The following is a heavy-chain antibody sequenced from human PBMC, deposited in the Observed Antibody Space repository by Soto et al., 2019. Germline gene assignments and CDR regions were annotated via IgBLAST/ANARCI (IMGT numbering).Heavy chain of an antibody. CDR2: IYPGDSDT. V-gene: IGHV5-51*01. Sequence: PRESLKISCTVSGYSFTRYWIGWVRQMPGKGLEWMGIIYPGDSDTRYSPSFQGQVTISADKSISTAYLQWSSLKASDTAMYYCARVGSSSSLGNYYYYGMDVWGQGTTVTVSS. J-gene: IGHJ6*02. CDR1: GYSFTRYW. D-gene: IGHD6-6*01. CDR3: ARVGSSSSLGNYYYYGMDV.